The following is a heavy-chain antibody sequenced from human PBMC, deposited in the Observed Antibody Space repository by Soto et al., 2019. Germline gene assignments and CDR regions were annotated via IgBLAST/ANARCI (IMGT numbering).Heavy chain of an antibody. CDR1: GYTFTGYY. Sequence: ASVKVSCKASGYTFTGYYMHWVRQAPGQGLEWMGWINPNSGGTNYAQKFQGRVTMTRDTSISTAYMELSRLRSDDTAVYYCARDGELELPFGEGKTQGNWFDPWGQGTLVTVSS. D-gene: IGHD1-7*01. CDR2: INPNSGGT. CDR3: ARDGELELPFGEGKTQGNWFDP. V-gene: IGHV1-2*02. J-gene: IGHJ5*02.